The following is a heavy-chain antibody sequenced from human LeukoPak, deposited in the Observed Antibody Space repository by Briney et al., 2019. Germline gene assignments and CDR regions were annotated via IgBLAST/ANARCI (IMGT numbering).Heavy chain of an antibody. CDR3: ARHRFSSSQFDY. CDR1: GGSISNYY. CDR2: VSYSGSS. Sequence: SETLSLTCTVSGGSISNYYWSWIRQPPGKRLEWIGYVSYSGSSSSNPSLESRVTISVDMSKNQFSLKLNSVTAADTAVYYCARHRFSSSQFDYWGQGTLVTVSS. J-gene: IGHJ4*02. V-gene: IGHV4-59*08. D-gene: IGHD6-6*01.